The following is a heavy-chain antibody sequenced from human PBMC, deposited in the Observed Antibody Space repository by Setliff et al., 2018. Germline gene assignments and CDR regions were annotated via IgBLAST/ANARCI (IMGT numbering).Heavy chain of an antibody. Sequence: PGGSLRLSCAASGFTFSSYWMSWVRQAPGKGLEWVANIKQDGSEKYYVDSVKGRFIISRDKARNSLYLQLNNVRADDTAVYYCLRDPWPTGYYSSGSYYSDYWGQGTLVTVSS. V-gene: IGHV3-7*03. CDR1: GFTFSSYW. CDR2: IKQDGSEK. CDR3: LRDPWPTGYYSSGSYYSDY. J-gene: IGHJ4*02. D-gene: IGHD3-10*01.